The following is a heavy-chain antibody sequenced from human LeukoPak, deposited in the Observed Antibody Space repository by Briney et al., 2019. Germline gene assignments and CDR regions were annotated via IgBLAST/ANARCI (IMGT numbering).Heavy chain of an antibody. V-gene: IGHV3-20*04. CDR2: INWNGGST. Sequence: GGSLRLSCAASGFTFDDYGMSWVRHAPGKGLEWVSGINWNGGSTGYADSVKGRFTISGDNAKNFLYLQMNSLRAEDTALYYCARDGDYGPFDYWGQGTLVTVSS. D-gene: IGHD4-17*01. CDR3: ARDGDYGPFDY. J-gene: IGHJ4*02. CDR1: GFTFDDYG.